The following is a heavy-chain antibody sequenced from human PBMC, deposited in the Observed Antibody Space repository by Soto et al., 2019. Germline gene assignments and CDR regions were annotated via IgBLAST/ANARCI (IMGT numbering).Heavy chain of an antibody. J-gene: IGHJ4*02. CDR1: GYTFTSYY. V-gene: IGHV1-46*03. CDR2: INPSGGST. CDR3: ARVDGPVIHAYCGGDGHPTPEY. D-gene: IGHD2-21*02. Sequence: QVQLVQSGAEVKKPGASVKVSCKASGYTFTSYYMHWVRQAPGQGLEWMGIINPSGGSTSYAQKSRGPGAMTSGTCTSRAHLELSSLISEDTAVYYCARVDGPVIHAYCGGDGHPTPEYWGQGTLVTVSS.